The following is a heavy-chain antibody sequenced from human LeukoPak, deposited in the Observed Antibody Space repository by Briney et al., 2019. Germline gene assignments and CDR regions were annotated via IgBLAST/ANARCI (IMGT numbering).Heavy chain of an antibody. J-gene: IGHJ4*02. CDR2: ISAYNGNT. D-gene: IGHD6-19*01. V-gene: IGHV1-18*01. CDR3: ARSPKSIAVAGTGFDY. CDR1: GYTFTSYG. Sequence: ASVKVSCKASGYTFTSYGISWVRQAPGQGLEWMGWISAYNGNTNYAQKLQGRVTMTTDTSTSTAYMELRSLRSDDTAVYYCARSPKSIAVAGTGFDYWGQGPLVTVSS.